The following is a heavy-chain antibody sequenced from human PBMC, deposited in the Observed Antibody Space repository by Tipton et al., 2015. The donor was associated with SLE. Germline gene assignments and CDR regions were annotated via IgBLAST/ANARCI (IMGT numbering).Heavy chain of an antibody. CDR2: ISAYNGNF. CDR1: GYSFITYG. J-gene: IGHJ4*02. CDR3: ARDVEVGVWGSSSDY. V-gene: IGHV1-18*01. Sequence: QLVQSGAEVKKPGASVKVSCKASGYSFITYGISWVRQAPGQGLEWMGWISAYNGNFNYAQKFQDRVTMTTDTSTSTAYMELRSLRSDDTAVYYCARDVEVGVWGSSSDYWGQGTLVTVSS. D-gene: IGHD6-6*01.